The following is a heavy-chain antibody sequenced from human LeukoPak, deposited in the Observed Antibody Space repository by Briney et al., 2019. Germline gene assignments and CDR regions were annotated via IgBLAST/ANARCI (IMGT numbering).Heavy chain of an antibody. Sequence: GGSLRLSCAASGFTFSSYGMHWVRQAPGKGLEWVAFIRYDGSNKYYADSVKGRFTISRDNSKNTLYLQMNSLRAEDTAVYYCAKDRGECSSTSCYTEYYFDYWGQGTLVTVSS. CDR1: GFTFSSYG. D-gene: IGHD2-2*02. CDR3: AKDRGECSSTSCYTEYYFDY. V-gene: IGHV3-30*02. CDR2: IRYDGSNK. J-gene: IGHJ4*02.